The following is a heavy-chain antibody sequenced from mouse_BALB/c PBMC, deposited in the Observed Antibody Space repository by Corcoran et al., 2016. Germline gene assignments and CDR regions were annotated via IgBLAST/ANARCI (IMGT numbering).Heavy chain of an antibody. CDR3: ARRVTGTGFAY. V-gene: IGHV1-18*01. CDR2: IIPNSGGS. CDR1: GYTFTDYN. Sequence: EVLLQQSGPELVKPGASVKISCKASGYTFTDYNMDWVKRSHGKSLEWIGDIIPNSGGSFYNQKFKGKATVTVDKSSTTAYMELRSMTSEDTAVYYCARRVTGTGFAYWGQGTLVTVSA. D-gene: IGHD4-1*01. J-gene: IGHJ3*01.